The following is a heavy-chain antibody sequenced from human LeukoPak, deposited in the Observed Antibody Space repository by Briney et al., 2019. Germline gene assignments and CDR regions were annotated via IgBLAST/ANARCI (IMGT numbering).Heavy chain of an antibody. CDR2: IYSDGST. J-gene: IGHJ3*02. D-gene: IGHD2-2*01. V-gene: IGHV3-53*01. Sequence: GGSLRLSCAASGFTVNSNYMSWVRQAPGKGLEWVSVIYSDGSTSYADSVKGRFSISRDYSKNTLYLQMNSPRAEDTAVYYCARTRSDAFDIWGQGSMVTVSS. CDR3: ARTRSDAFDI. CDR1: GFTVNSNY.